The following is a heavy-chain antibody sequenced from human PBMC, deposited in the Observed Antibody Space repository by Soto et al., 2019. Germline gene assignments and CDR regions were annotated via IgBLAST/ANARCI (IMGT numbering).Heavy chain of an antibody. V-gene: IGHV4-30-2*01. J-gene: IGHJ3*02. CDR3: ARTIGGVDAFDM. Sequence: PSETLSLTCAVSGGSISSGGYSWSWIRQPPGKGLEWIGYIYYSGSTYYNPSLKSRVTISVDTSKNQFSLKLSSVTAADTAVYYCARTIGGVDAFDMWGQGTMVTVSS. CDR1: GGSISSGGYS. CDR2: IYYSGST.